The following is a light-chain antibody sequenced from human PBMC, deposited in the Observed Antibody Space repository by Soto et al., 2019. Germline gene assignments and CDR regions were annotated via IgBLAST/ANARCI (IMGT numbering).Light chain of an antibody. CDR2: WAS. CDR3: QQYYSTPLT. Sequence: DIVMTQSPDSLAVSLGERATINCKSSQSVLYSSNNKNYLAWYQQKPEQPPKLLIYWASTRESGVPDRFSGSGSGTDFTLTISSLQAEDVAVYYCQQYYSTPLTFGQGTKVEIK. J-gene: IGKJ1*01. V-gene: IGKV4-1*01. CDR1: QSVLYSSNNKNY.